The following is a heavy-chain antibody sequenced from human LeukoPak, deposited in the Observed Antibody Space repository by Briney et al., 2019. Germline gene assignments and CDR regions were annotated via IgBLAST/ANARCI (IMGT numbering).Heavy chain of an antibody. J-gene: IGHJ4*02. V-gene: IGHV4-39*01. CDR1: GGSISSNSYY. CDR3: ATDSSSDYFDY. Sequence: SETLSLTCTVSGGSISSNSYYWGWIRQPPGKGLEWIGSIYYSGSTYYNPSLKSRVTISVDTSENQFSLKLSSVNAADTAVYYCATDSSSDYFDYWGQGTLVTVSS. CDR2: IYYSGST. D-gene: IGHD6-6*01.